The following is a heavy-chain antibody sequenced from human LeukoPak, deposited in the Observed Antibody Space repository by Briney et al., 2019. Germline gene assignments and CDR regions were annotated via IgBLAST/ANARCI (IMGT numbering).Heavy chain of an antibody. D-gene: IGHD3-16*01. Sequence: SETLSLTCTVSGGSISSGSYYWSWLRQPAGKGLEWIGRIYTSGSTNYNPSLKSRVTISVDTSKNQFSLKLSSVTAADTAVYYCAGGKATFDYWGQGTLVTVSS. CDR1: GGSISSGSYY. V-gene: IGHV4-61*02. CDR3: AGGKATFDY. CDR2: IYTSGST. J-gene: IGHJ4*02.